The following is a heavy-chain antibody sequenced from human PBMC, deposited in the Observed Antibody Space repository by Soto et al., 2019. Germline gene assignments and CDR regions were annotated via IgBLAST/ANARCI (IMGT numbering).Heavy chain of an antibody. Sequence: GASVKVSCKTSGYGFARYGVSWVRQAPGQGLEWLGWISGFNGKTEYSQTLRDRVTLTRDTSTGTAYLELRRLKSDDTAMYYCARERTYFGTAGENWFELWGQGTLVTVSS. CDR1: GYGFARYG. J-gene: IGHJ5*02. D-gene: IGHD3-9*01. V-gene: IGHV1-18*01. CDR2: ISGFNGKT. CDR3: ARERTYFGTAGENWFEL.